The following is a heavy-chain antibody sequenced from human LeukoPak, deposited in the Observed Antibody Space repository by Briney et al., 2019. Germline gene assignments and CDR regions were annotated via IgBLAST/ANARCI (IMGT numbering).Heavy chain of an antibody. CDR1: GGSISSYY. V-gene: IGHV4-59*01. CDR2: IYYSGST. D-gene: IGHD3-3*01. Sequence: SETLSLTCTVSGGSISSYYWSWIRQPPGKGLEWIGYIYYSGSTNYNPSLKSQVTISVDTSKNQFSLKLSSVTAADTAVYYCARYYDFWSGYYKGPGWFDPWGQGTPVTVSS. CDR3: ARYYDFWSGYYKGPGWFDP. J-gene: IGHJ5*02.